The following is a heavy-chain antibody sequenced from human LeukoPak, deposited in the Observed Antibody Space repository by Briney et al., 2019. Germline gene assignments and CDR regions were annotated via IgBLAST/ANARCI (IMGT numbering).Heavy chain of an antibody. CDR2: MNPKSGGT. J-gene: IGHJ4*02. V-gene: IGHV1-2*02. CDR3: ARGEGATMNLNAY. CDR1: GYTFTGYY. Sequence: ASVKVSCKASGYTFTGYYVHWVRQAPGQGLEWMGWMNPKSGGTNYAQKFEARVTMNRDTSIGTAYMELSRLRSDDTAVYYCARGEGATMNLNAYWGQGTLVTVSS. D-gene: IGHD5-12*01.